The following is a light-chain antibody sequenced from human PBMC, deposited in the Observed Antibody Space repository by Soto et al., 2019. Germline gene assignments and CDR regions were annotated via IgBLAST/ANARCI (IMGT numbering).Light chain of an antibody. V-gene: IGKV1-5*01. CDR1: QSVTTW. Sequence: TQMTQYPATVRQHVGARVTIPCRASQSVTTWLAWYLQKPGKAPKLLIYGASSLQSGVPSRFTGSGSGTEFTLTISSLQPDHFASYYCQQYSSYSLTFGQGTKVDIK. CDR2: GAS. J-gene: IGKJ1*01. CDR3: QQYSSYSLT.